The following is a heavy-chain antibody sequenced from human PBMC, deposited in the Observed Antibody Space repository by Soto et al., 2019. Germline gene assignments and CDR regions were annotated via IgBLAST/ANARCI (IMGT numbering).Heavy chain of an antibody. J-gene: IGHJ5*02. CDR3: ARRSESHSWNWFDP. Sequence: SETLSLTCTISDDSIGTYYWSWIRQPPGKGLEWIGYINYGGSTNYNPSLRSRVTISVDTSKKQFSLNLNSVTAADTAVYYCARRSESHSWNWFDPWGQGTLVTVSS. CDR2: INYGGST. CDR1: DDSIGTYY. V-gene: IGHV4-59*01.